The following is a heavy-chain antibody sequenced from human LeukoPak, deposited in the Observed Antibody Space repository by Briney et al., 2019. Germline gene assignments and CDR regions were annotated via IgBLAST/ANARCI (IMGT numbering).Heavy chain of an antibody. CDR2: ISSNGGST. Sequence: PWGSLRLSCAASGFTFSHYAMHWVRQAPGKGLEYVSAISSNGGSTYYANSVKGRFTISRDNSKNTLYLQMGSLRAEDMGVYYCARDSITVSVGAFDIWGQGTMVIVSS. CDR3: ARDSITVSVGAFDI. CDR1: GFTFSHYA. J-gene: IGHJ3*02. V-gene: IGHV3-64*01. D-gene: IGHD2-2*01.